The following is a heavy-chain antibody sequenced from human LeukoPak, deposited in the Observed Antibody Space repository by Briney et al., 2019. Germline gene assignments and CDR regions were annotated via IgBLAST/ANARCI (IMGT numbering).Heavy chain of an antibody. CDR1: GASLSDYY. V-gene: IGHV4-34*01. J-gene: IGHJ4*02. D-gene: IGHD3-10*01. CDR3: TSLFSASGTFDS. Sequence: SETLSLTCAVHGASLSDYYWTWIRQSPEKGLECIGAIDHRGSANYNPSLESRVTISLDTSKNQFSLNLASVTAADTAVYYCTSLFSASGTFDSWGQGTLVAVSS. CDR2: IDHRGSA.